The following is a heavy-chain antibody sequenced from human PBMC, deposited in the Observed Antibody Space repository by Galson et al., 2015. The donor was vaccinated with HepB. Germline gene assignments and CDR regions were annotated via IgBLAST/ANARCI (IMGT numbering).Heavy chain of an antibody. J-gene: IGHJ5*02. CDR3: AREGGIAAAVRGWFDP. CDR2: IIPILGIA. Sequence: SVKVPCKASGGTFSSYTISWVRQAPGQGLEWMGRIIPILGIANYAQKFQGRVTITADKSTNTAYMELSSLRSEDTAVYYCAREGGIAAAVRGWFDPWGQGTLVTVSS. V-gene: IGHV1-69*04. CDR1: GGTFSSYT. D-gene: IGHD6-13*01.